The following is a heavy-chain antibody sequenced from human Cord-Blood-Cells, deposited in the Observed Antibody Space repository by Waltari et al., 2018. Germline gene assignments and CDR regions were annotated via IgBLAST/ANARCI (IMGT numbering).Heavy chain of an antibody. Sequence: QVQLVQSGAEVKKPGASVKVSCKASGYTFTSYAMHWVRQAPGQRLEWMGWINAGNGNTKYSQKFQGRVTITRDTSASTAYMELSSLRSEDTAVYYCARDQGWFRELLSWFDPWGQGTLVTVSS. V-gene: IGHV1-3*01. CDR3: ARDQGWFRELLSWFDP. CDR2: INAGNGNT. J-gene: IGHJ5*02. CDR1: GYTFTSYA. D-gene: IGHD3-10*01.